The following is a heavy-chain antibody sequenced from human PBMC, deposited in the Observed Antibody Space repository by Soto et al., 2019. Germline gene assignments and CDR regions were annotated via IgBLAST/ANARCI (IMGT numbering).Heavy chain of an antibody. Sequence: EVQLLESGGGLVQPGGSLRLSCAASGFTFSSYAMSWVRQAPGKGLEWVSAISGSGGSTYYADSVKGRFTISRDNSEDTLYLQMNSLGAEDTAVYYCAKEGRIAARWSGYWGQGTLVTVSS. CDR1: GFTFSSYA. V-gene: IGHV3-23*01. CDR3: AKEGRIAARWSGY. D-gene: IGHD6-6*01. CDR2: ISGSGGST. J-gene: IGHJ4*02.